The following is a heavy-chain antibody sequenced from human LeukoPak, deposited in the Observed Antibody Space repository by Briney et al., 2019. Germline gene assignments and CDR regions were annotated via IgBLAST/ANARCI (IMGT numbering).Heavy chain of an antibody. J-gene: IGHJ4*02. D-gene: IGHD3-22*01. Sequence: GSLRLSCAASGFTFRTYSMSWIRQAPGKGLEWVSYISSSGSTIYYADSVKGRFTISRDNAKNSLYLQMNSLRAEDTAVYYCASSITMIVVAHWGQGTLVTVSS. V-gene: IGHV3-48*04. CDR3: ASSITMIVVAH. CDR1: GFTFRTYS. CDR2: ISSSGSTI.